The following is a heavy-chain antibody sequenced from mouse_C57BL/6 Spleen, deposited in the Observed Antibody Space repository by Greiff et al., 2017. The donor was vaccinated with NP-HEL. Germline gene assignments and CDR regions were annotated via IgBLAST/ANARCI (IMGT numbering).Heavy chain of an antibody. J-gene: IGHJ4*01. V-gene: IGHV1-82*01. CDR2: IYPGDGDT. CDR3: AGYDAMDY. CDR1: GYAFSSSW. Sequence: QVQLQQSGPELVKPGASVKISCKASGYAFSSSWMNWVKQRPGKGLEWIGRIYPGDGDTNYNGKFKGKATLTADKSSSTAYMQLSSLTSEDSAVYFCAGYDAMDYWGQGTSVTVSS.